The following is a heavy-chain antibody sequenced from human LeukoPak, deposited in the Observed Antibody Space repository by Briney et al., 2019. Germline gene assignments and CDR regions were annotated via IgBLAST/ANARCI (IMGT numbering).Heavy chain of an antibody. Sequence: GESLKISCKVSGYSFTTYWIGWVRQLPGKGLEWMGIIYPGDSDIRYSPSFQGQVTISADKSISTAYLQWSSLKASDTAMYYCARHDYSGYSYYFDYWGQGTLVTASS. V-gene: IGHV5-51*01. D-gene: IGHD3-22*01. CDR3: ARHDYSGYSYYFDY. CDR1: GYSFTTYW. J-gene: IGHJ4*02. CDR2: IYPGDSDI.